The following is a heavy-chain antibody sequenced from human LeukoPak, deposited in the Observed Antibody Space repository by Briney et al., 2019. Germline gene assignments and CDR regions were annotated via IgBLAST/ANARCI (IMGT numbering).Heavy chain of an antibody. CDR1: GYTLSELT. V-gene: IGHV1-46*01. CDR3: ARDGYGGYYFLGY. D-gene: IGHD1-26*01. J-gene: IGHJ4*02. Sequence: ASVKVSCKVSGYTLSELTMHWVRQAPGQGLEWMGIINPSGGSTSYAQKFQGRVTMTRDTSTSTVYMELSSLRSEDTAVYYCARDGYGGYYFLGYWGQGTLVTVSS. CDR2: INPSGGST.